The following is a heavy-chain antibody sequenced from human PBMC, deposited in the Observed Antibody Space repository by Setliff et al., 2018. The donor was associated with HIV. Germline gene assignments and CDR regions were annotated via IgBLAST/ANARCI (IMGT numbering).Heavy chain of an antibody. Sequence: SETLSLTCTVSCVATDSNYWTWIRQSPGKGLEWIGYVYYGGITNYSPSLKSRVSISIDTSKNQFYLNLGSVTTADTAVYFCARGIRTAAAPTFDHWGQGALVTVSS. D-gene: IGHD6-13*01. CDR1: CVATDSNY. CDR2: VYYGGIT. V-gene: IGHV4-59*01. J-gene: IGHJ4*02. CDR3: ARGIRTAAAPTFDH.